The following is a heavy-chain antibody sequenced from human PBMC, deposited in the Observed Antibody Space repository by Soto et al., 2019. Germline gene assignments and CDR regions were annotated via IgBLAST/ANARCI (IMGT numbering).Heavy chain of an antibody. CDR1: GYTFTSYY. CDR3: ARLPFHRNSGSYFAHDAFDI. J-gene: IGHJ3*02. CDR2: INPSCGSP. V-gene: IGHV1-46*01. D-gene: IGHD1-26*01. Sequence: ASVTVSCKASGYTFTSYYMHWVLQAPGQGLEWMGVINPSCGSPSYAQKFQGRVTMTRDTSTSTAYMELSSLRSEDTAGYYCARLPFHRNSGSYFAHDAFDIWGQGTMVTVSS.